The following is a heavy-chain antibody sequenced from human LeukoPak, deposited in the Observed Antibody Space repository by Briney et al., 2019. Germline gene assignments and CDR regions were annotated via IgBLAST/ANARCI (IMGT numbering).Heavy chain of an antibody. V-gene: IGHV2-5*01. CDR3: AHPSFYYYDSSGSPSDY. D-gene: IGHD3-22*01. Sequence: SGPTLVNPTQTLTLTCTFSGFSLSTSGVGVGWIRQPPGKALEWLALIYWNDDKRYSPSLKSRLTITKDTSKNQVVLTMTNMDPVDTATYYCAHPSFYYYDSSGSPSDYWGKGTLVTVSS. J-gene: IGHJ4*02. CDR2: IYWNDDK. CDR1: GFSLSTSGVG.